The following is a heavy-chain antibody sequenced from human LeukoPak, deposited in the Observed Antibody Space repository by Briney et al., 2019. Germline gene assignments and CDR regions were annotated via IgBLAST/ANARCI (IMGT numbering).Heavy chain of an antibody. CDR1: DGSISSYY. D-gene: IGHD3-16*01. Sequence: PSETLSLTCTVSDGSISSYYWSWIRQPAGKGLEWIGRIYTIGRIYTSGGTNYNPSRKSRVTVSVDTSKNQFSLKLSSVTAADTAVYYCARRLGALGGIDYWGQGTLVTVSS. CDR3: ARRLGALGGIDY. J-gene: IGHJ4*02. V-gene: IGHV4-4*07. CDR2: IYTSGGT.